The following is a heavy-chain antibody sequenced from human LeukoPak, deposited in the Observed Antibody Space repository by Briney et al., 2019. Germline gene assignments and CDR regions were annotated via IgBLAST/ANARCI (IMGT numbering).Heavy chain of an antibody. V-gene: IGHV3-7*01. Sequence: GGSLRLSCRASGFTFSKYWMTWVRQSPGKGLEWVANIKHDGSEKYYVDSVKGRFTISRDNAKNSLFLQMNRLRGEDTAIYFCAREIPGRIAADCWGQGTLVTVSS. CDR3: AREIPGRIAADC. CDR2: IKHDGSEK. J-gene: IGHJ4*02. CDR1: GFTFSKYW. D-gene: IGHD2-15*01.